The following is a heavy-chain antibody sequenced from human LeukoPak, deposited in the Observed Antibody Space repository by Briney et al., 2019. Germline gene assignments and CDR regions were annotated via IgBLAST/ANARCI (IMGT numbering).Heavy chain of an antibody. J-gene: IGHJ3*02. D-gene: IGHD4-23*01. CDR1: GGSISSGGYS. CDR3: ARGLLRWHDAFDI. V-gene: IGHV4-30-2*01. Sequence: SETLSLTCAVSGGSISSGGYSGSWIRQLPGKGLEWIGYIYHSGSTYYNPSLKSRVTISVDRSKNQFSLKLSSVTAADTAVYYCARGLLRWHDAFDIWGQGTMVTVSS. CDR2: IYHSGST.